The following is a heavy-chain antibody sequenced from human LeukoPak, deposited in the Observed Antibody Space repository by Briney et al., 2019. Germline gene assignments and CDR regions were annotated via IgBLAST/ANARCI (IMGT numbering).Heavy chain of an antibody. D-gene: IGHD3-3*01. CDR1: RGSISSSSYY. J-gene: IGHJ4*02. V-gene: IGHV4-39*01. CDR3: ARHLKRGITIFGVVLGAVDY. Sequence: SETLSLTCTVSRGSISSSSYYWGWIRQPPGGGREWIGNIYYSGSTYYNPSLKSRVIISVDTSKNQFSLKLSSMTAADTAVYYCARHLKRGITIFGVVLGAVDYWGQGTLVTVSS. CDR2: IYYSGST.